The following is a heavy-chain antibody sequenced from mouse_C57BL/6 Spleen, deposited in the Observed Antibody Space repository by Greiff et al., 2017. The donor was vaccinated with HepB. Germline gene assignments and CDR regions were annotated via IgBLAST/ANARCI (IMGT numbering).Heavy chain of an antibody. CDR3: ASYYYGSSLDY. Sequence: VKLVESGPELVKPGASVKISYKASGYAFSSSWMNWVKQRPGKGLEWIGRIYPGDGDTNYNGKFKGKATLTADKSSSTAYMQLSSLTSEDSAVYFCASYYYGSSLDYWGQGTTLTVSS. CDR2: IYPGDGDT. J-gene: IGHJ2*01. D-gene: IGHD1-1*01. V-gene: IGHV1-82*01. CDR1: GYAFSSSW.